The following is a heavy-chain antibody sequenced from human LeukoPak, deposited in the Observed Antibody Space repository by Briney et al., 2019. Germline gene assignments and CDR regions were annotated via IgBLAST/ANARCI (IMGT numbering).Heavy chain of an antibody. V-gene: IGHV3-11*01. CDR2: ISSCGSTI. Sequence: PGGSLRLSCAASGFRLSDYYMSWVRQAPGKGLEWVSYISSCGSTIYYADSVKGRFTISRDNAKNSLYLQMNSLRAEDTAVYYCARAPGDSSGYHWGQGTLVTVSS. D-gene: IGHD3-22*01. CDR1: GFRLSDYY. CDR3: ARAPGDSSGYH. J-gene: IGHJ4*02.